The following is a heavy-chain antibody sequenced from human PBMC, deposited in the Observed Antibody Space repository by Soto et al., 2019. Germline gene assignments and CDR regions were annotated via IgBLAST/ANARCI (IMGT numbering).Heavy chain of an antibody. CDR1: GFTFSDYY. CDR2: ISRSRGHT. J-gene: IGHJ3*01. V-gene: IGHV3-11*06. D-gene: IGHD7-27*01. CDR3: ARARKLGADAFDV. Sequence: GGSLRLSCAASGFTFSDYYMNWIRQAPGRGLEWLSYISRSRGHTDYADSVKGRFTISRDNAKNSLYLQMSSLTAEDTAVYYCARARKLGADAFDVWGQGTLVTVSS.